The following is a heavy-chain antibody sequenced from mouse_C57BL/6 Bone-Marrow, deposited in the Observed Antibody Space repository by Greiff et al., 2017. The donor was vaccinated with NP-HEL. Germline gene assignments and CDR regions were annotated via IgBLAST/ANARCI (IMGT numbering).Heavy chain of an antibody. CDR1: GYTFTDYY. CDR2: INPYNGGT. V-gene: IGHV1-19*01. D-gene: IGHD1-1*01. J-gene: IGHJ4*01. CDR3: AVYYYGSSYDAMDY. Sequence: EVQLQQSGPVLVKPGASVKMSCKASGYTFTDYYMNWVKQSHGKSLEWIGVINPYNGGTSYNQKFKGKATLTVDKSSSTAYMELNSLTSEDSAVYYCAVYYYGSSYDAMDYWGQGTSVTVSS.